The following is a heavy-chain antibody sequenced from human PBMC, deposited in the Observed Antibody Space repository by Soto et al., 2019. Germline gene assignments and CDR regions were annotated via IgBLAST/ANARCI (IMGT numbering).Heavy chain of an antibody. CDR3: AKDCKSGSGWYWDY. V-gene: IGHV3-23*01. CDR2: ISASGSTT. D-gene: IGHD6-19*01. Sequence: EVQVLESGGGLGQPGGSLRLSCAASGFAFSSYAMSWVRQAPGKGLEWVSAISASGSTTYYADSVKGRFTISRDNSNNTLYLQMKSLRAEDTAVYYCAKDCKSGSGWYWDYWGQGTLVTVSS. CDR1: GFAFSSYA. J-gene: IGHJ4*02.